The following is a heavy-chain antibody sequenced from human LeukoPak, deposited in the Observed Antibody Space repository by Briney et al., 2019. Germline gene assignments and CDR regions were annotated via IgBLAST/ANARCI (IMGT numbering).Heavy chain of an antibody. CDR3: ARTPTVTTFGY. V-gene: IGHV3-21*01. J-gene: IGHJ4*02. CDR2: ITSSGSYI. D-gene: IGHD4-17*01. Sequence: PGGSLRLSCAASGFTFSSYSMNWVRQAPGKGLEWVSTITSSGSYIYYADSVKGRFTISRDNAKNSLYLQMNSLRAEDTAVYYCARTPTVTTFGYWGQGTLVTVSS. CDR1: GFTFSSYS.